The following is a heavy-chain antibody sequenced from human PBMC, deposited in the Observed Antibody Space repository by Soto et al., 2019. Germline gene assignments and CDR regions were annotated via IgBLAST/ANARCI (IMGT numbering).Heavy chain of an antibody. D-gene: IGHD6-19*01. Sequence: QVQLQESGPGLVKPSQTLSLTCTVSGGSVSGGVYYWNWIRQHPEKGLEWIGYIYYSGSTYYNPSLRSRVNISADTSKNQFSLKLSSVTVAVTAVYYCARSSVAGAGYFQHWGQATQVIVSS. CDR2: IYYSGST. CDR1: GGSVSGGVYY. J-gene: IGHJ1*01. V-gene: IGHV4-31*03. CDR3: ARSSVAGAGYFQH.